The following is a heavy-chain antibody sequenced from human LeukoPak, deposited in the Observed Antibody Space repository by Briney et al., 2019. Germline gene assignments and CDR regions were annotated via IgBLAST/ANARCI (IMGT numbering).Heavy chain of an antibody. J-gene: IGHJ3*02. Sequence: PGGSLRLSCAASGFTFSSYAMHWVRQAPGKGLEYVSAISSNGGSTYYANSVKGRFTISRDNSKNTLYLQMGSLRAEDMAVYYCARAECGGDCYLYAFDIWGQGTVVTVSS. CDR1: GFTFSSYA. CDR3: ARAECGGDCYLYAFDI. D-gene: IGHD2-21*02. CDR2: ISSNGGST. V-gene: IGHV3-64*01.